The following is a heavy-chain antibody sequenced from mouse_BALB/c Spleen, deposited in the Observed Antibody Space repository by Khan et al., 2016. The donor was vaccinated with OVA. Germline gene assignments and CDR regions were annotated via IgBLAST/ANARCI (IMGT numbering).Heavy chain of an antibody. Sequence: QVQLKESGPGLVAPSQSLSITCTVSGFSLTSYGVHWVRQPPGKGLEWLGVIWAGGSTNYNSARMSRLSISKDNSKSQVFLKMNSLQTDDTARYYCARLEDIWGQGTTLTVSS. CDR1: GFSLTSYG. CDR3: ARLEDI. D-gene: IGHD1-3*01. J-gene: IGHJ2*01. CDR2: IWAGGST. V-gene: IGHV2-9*02.